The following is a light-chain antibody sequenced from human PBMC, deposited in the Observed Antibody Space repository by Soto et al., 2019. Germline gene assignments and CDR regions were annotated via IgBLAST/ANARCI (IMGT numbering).Light chain of an antibody. CDR1: QSTSSW. CDR2: KAS. CDR3: QQYGSSPLT. J-gene: IGKJ4*01. Sequence: DIQMTQSPSTLSASVGDRVTITCRASQSTSSWLAWYQQKPGKAPKLLIYKASTLKSGVPSRFSGSGSGTDFTLTISRLEPEDFAVYYCQQYGSSPLTFGGGTKVDIK. V-gene: IGKV1-5*03.